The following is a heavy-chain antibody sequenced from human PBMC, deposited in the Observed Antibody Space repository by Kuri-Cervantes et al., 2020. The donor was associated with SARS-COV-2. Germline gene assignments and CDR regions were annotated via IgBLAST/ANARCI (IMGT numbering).Heavy chain of an antibody. CDR1: GGSISSSTYY. V-gene: IGHV4-39*01. D-gene: IGHD2-2*01. CDR3: ARQGGIVVVPAAL. J-gene: IGHJ4*02. Sequence: GSLRLSCTVSGGSISSSTYYWGWIRQPPGKGLEWIGTINYSGSTDYNPSLKSRVTISVDTSKNQFSLKLSSVTAADTAVYYCARQGGIVVVPAALWGQGTLVTVSS. CDR2: INYSGST.